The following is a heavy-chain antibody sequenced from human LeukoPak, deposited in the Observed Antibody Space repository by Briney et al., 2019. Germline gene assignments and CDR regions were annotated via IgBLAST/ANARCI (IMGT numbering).Heavy chain of an antibody. Sequence: ASVTVSCKASGYTFTSYYMHWVRQAPGQGLEWMGIINPSGGSTSYAQKFQGRVTMTRDTSTSTVYMELSSLRSEDTAVYYCARGHYDFWSGYYFDYWGQGTLVTVSS. CDR2: INPSGGST. CDR3: ARGHYDFWSGYYFDY. CDR1: GYTFTSYY. D-gene: IGHD3-3*01. J-gene: IGHJ4*02. V-gene: IGHV1-46*03.